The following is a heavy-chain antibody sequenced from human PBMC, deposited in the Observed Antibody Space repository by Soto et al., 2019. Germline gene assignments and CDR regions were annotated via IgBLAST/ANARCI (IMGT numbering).Heavy chain of an antibody. Sequence: GGSLRLSCAASGFTFDDYAMHWVRQAPGRGLEWVSGISWNSGSIGYADSVKGRFTISRDNAKNSLYLQMNSLRAEDTALYYCAKDKTKMYYDFWSGYGGMDVWGQGSTVTVSS. J-gene: IGHJ6*02. D-gene: IGHD3-3*01. CDR1: GFTFDDYA. V-gene: IGHV3-9*01. CDR2: ISWNSGSI. CDR3: AKDKTKMYYDFWSGYGGMDV.